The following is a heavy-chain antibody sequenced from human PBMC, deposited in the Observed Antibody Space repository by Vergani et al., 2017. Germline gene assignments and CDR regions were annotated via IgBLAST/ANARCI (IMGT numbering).Heavy chain of an antibody. CDR1: GFTVSSNY. J-gene: IGHJ4*02. V-gene: IGHV3-53*01. D-gene: IGHD3-16*02. CDR3: ARGSVITFGGVIVRYYFDY. CDR2: IYSGGST. Sequence: EVQLVESGGGLIQPGGSLRLSCAASGFTVSSNYMSWVRQAPGKGLEWVSVIYSGGSTYYADSVKGRFTISRDNSKNTLYLQMNSLRAEDTAVYYCARGSVITFGGVIVRYYFDYWGQGTLVTVSS.